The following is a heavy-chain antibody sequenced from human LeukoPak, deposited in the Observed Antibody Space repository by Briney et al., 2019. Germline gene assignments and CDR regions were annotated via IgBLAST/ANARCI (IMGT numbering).Heavy chain of an antibody. D-gene: IGHD5-24*01. CDR3: ARLRDGYNYMQYYFDY. Sequence: PGGSLRLSCAASGFTFSSYAMSWVRQAPGKGLEWVSAISGSGGCTYYADSVKGRFTISRDNSKNTLYLQMNSLRAEDTAVYYCARLRDGYNYMQYYFDYWGQGTLVTVSS. J-gene: IGHJ4*02. CDR1: GFTFSSYA. V-gene: IGHV3-23*01. CDR2: ISGSGGCT.